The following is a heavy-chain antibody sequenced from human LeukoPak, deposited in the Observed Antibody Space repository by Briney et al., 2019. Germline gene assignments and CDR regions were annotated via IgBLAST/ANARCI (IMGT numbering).Heavy chain of an antibody. J-gene: IGHJ3*02. CDR2: INWNGGST. CDR3: ARHRGIAARPDKHMDAFDI. V-gene: IGHV3-20*01. D-gene: IGHD6-6*01. CDR1: GFTFDDYG. Sequence: GGSLRLSCAASGFTFDDYGMSWVRQTPGKGLEWVSGINWNGGSTGHADSVKGRFTISRDNAKNSLYLQMNSLRAEDTALYHCARHRGIAARPDKHMDAFDIWGQGTMVTVSS.